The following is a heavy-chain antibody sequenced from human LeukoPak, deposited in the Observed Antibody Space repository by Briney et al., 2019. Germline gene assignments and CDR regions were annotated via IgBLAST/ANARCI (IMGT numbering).Heavy chain of an antibody. CDR1: GFTFSSYD. J-gene: IGHJ3*02. D-gene: IGHD3-22*01. V-gene: IGHV3-13*01. CDR2: IGTAGDT. Sequence: PGGSLRLSCAASGFTFSSYDTHWVRQATGKGLEWVSAIGTAGDTYYPGSVKGRFTISRENAKNSLYLQMNSLRAGDTAVYYCARGSHYYDSSQGAFDIWGQGTMVTVSS. CDR3: ARGSHYYDSSQGAFDI.